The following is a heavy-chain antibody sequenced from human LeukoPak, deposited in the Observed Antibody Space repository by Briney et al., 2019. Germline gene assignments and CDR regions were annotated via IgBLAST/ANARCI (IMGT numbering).Heavy chain of an antibody. CDR1: GYNFISYW. J-gene: IGHJ4*02. CDR3: ATTVGKNSFDY. V-gene: IGHV5-51*01. D-gene: IGHD4-23*01. Sequence: LGKSLKISCKGSGYNFISYWIGWVRQKPGKGLEWMGIIYPGDSDTRYSPSFQGQVTISADKSISTAYLQWSSLKASDTAMYYCATTVGKNSFDYWGQGTLVTVSS. CDR2: IYPGDSDT.